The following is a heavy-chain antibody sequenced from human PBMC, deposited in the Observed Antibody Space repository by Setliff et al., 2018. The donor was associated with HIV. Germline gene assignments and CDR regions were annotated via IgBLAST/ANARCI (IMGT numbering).Heavy chain of an antibody. V-gene: IGHV3-7*03. Sequence: GESLKISCAASGFTFSDFWMYWVRQAPGKGLEWVVNISPEGNKKYYVGSVKGRFTSSRDNAKSSLFLQMSGLRPEDTAVYYCARVLLRTNPLYGVASNWFDPWGQGTLVTVSS. J-gene: IGHJ5*02. CDR1: GFTFSDFW. CDR2: ISPEGNKK. D-gene: IGHD2-8*01. CDR3: ARVLLRTNPLYGVASNWFDP.